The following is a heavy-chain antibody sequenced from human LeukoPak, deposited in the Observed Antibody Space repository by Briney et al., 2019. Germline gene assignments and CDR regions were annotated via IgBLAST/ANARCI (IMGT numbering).Heavy chain of an antibody. CDR3: ARVGYYDSSGYYSGLFDY. CDR1: GGSISSYY. V-gene: IGHV4-59*01. CDR2: IYYSGST. Sequence: SETLSLTCTVSGGSISSYYWSWIRQPPGKGLEWIGYIYYSGSTNYNPSLKSRVTILVDTSKNQFSLKLSSVTAADTAVYYCARVGYYDSSGYYSGLFDYWGQGTLVTVSS. D-gene: IGHD3-22*01. J-gene: IGHJ4*02.